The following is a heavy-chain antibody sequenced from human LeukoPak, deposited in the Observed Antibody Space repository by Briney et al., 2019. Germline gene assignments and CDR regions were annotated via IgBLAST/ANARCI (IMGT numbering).Heavy chain of an antibody. CDR3: ARVPPSSGTDY. D-gene: IGHD6-25*01. Sequence: ASVKVSCKASGYIFTSYAMNWVRQAPGQGLEWMGWINTNTGNPTYAQGFTGRFVFSLDTSVSAAYLQISSLKAEDTAVYYCARVPPSSGTDYWGQGTLVTVSS. V-gene: IGHV7-4-1*02. CDR2: INTNTGNP. CDR1: GYIFTSYA. J-gene: IGHJ4*02.